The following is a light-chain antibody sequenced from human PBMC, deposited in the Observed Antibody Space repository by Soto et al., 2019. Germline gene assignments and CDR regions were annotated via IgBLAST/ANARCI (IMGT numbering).Light chain of an antibody. J-gene: IGKJ1*01. Sequence: EIVVTQSPLSLPVSPGEPASISCRSSQSLLNVSGYDYLDWYLQKPGQSPQLLFYLGSNRASGVPDRFSGSGSATDFTLQISRVEPEYVGVYYCMQALHTPRTFGQGTTVEL. CDR3: MQALHTPRT. CDR2: LGS. V-gene: IGKV2-28*01. CDR1: QSLLNVSGYDY.